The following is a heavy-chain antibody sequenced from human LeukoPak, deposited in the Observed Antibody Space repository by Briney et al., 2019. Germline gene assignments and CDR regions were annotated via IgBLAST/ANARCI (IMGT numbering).Heavy chain of an antibody. V-gene: IGHV3-43D*03. D-gene: IGHD2-2*01. J-gene: IGHJ4*02. CDR2: INWDGANT. Sequence: GGSLRLSCVASGFTFDDYAMHWVRQAPGKGLEWVSLINWDGANTYYADSVKGRFTISRDNSRNTLYLQMNSLRAGDTAVYYCAKSFRSTSLDYWGQGTLVTVSS. CDR1: GFTFDDYA. CDR3: AKSFRSTSLDY.